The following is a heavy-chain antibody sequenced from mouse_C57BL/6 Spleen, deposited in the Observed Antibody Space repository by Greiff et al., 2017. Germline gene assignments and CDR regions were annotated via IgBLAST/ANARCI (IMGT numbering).Heavy chain of an antibody. J-gene: IGHJ2*01. D-gene: IGHD1-1*01. CDR1: GFSFNTYA. CDR2: IRSKSNNYAT. CDR3: VRQEGLRREYFDY. V-gene: IGHV10-1*01. Sequence: EVQGVESGGGLVQPKGSLKLSCAASGFSFNTYAMNWVRQAPGKGLEWVARIRSKSNNYATYYADSVKDRFTISRDDSESMLYLQMNNLKTEDTAMYYCVRQEGLRREYFDYWGQGTTLTVSS.